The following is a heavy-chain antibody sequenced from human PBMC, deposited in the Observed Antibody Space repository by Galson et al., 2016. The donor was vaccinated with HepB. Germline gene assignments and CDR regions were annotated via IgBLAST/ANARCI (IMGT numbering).Heavy chain of an antibody. Sequence: SLRLSCAASGFTLSNYWMHWVRQAPGKGLVWVSRINTDGSSTSYADSVKGRFTISRDNAKNTLYLQMNSLRTEDTAVYYCARALGRSSGWSPKGYWGQGTLVAVSS. D-gene: IGHD6-19*01. J-gene: IGHJ4*02. V-gene: IGHV3-74*01. CDR3: ARALGRSSGWSPKGY. CDR1: GFTLSNYW. CDR2: INTDGSST.